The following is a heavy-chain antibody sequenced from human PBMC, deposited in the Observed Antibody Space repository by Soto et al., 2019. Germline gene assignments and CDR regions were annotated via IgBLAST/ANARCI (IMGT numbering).Heavy chain of an antibody. CDR1: GGTFSSYA. J-gene: IGHJ4*02. D-gene: IGHD2-21*02. V-gene: IGHV1-69*13. Sequence: GASVKVSCKASGGTFSSYAISWVRKAPGQGLEWMGGIIPIFGTANYAQKFQGRVTITADESTSTAYMELSSLRSEDTAVYYCARDSCGGDCSSDYWGQGTLVTVSS. CDR3: ARDSCGGDCSSDY. CDR2: IIPIFGTA.